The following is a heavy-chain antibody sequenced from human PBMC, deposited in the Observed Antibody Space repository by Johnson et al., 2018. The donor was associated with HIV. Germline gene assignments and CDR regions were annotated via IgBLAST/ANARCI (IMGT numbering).Heavy chain of an antibody. CDR2: IHWNGGTT. CDR1: GFTFDDHV. Sequence: VQLVESGGGVVRPGGSLRLSCAASGFTFDDHVMSWVRQAPGKGLQWVSGIHWNGGTTAYAASVKGRFSISRDNAKSSLYLQMSSLRVEDTAVYYCAREEDLHAFDIWGQGTMVTVSS. V-gene: IGHV3-20*04. D-gene: IGHD3/OR15-3a*01. J-gene: IGHJ3*02. CDR3: AREEDLHAFDI.